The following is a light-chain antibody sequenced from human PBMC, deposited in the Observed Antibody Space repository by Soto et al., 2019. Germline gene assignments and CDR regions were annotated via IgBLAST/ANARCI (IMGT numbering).Light chain of an antibody. CDR1: QSVSNDF. CDR3: QQRSNWPIT. J-gene: IGKJ5*01. V-gene: IGKV3-11*01. CDR2: DAS. Sequence: EIVLTQSPGTLSLSPVERATLSCRASQSVSNDFLAWYQQKPGQAPRLLIYDASTRATGIPARFSGSGSGTDFTLTIGSLEPEDFAIYYCQQRSNWPITFGQGTRLEIK.